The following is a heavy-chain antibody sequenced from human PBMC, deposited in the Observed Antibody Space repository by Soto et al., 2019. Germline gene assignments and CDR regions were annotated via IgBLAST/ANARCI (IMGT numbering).Heavy chain of an antibody. D-gene: IGHD6-19*01. CDR2: IYWDDDK. V-gene: IGHV2-5*02. J-gene: IGHJ3*02. Sequence: QITLKESGPTLVKPTQTLTLTCTFSGFSLSTSGVGVGWIRQPPGKALEWLALIYWDDDKRYSPSLKSRLTITTDTSKIHVVLTMTNMDPVDTATYYCSHSGYNSGWYWGDDAFDIWGQGTMVTVSS. CDR1: GFSLSTSGVG. CDR3: SHSGYNSGWYWGDDAFDI.